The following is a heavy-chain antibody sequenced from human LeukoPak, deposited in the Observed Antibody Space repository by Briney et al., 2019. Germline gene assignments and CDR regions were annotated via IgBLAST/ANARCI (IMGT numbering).Heavy chain of an antibody. CDR2: IYYSGST. CDR3: AREGYDSIWFDP. Sequence: SETLSLTCTVPGDSISGYYWSWIRQPPGKGLEWIGYIYYSGSTNYNPSLKSRVTISVDTSKNQFSLKLSSVTAADTAVYYCAREGYDSIWFDPWGQGTLVTVSS. CDR1: GDSISGYY. J-gene: IGHJ5*02. V-gene: IGHV4-59*01. D-gene: IGHD3-9*01.